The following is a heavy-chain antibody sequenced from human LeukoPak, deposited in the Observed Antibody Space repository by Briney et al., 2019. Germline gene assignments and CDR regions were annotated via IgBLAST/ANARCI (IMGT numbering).Heavy chain of an antibody. CDR1: GFTVSSNY. V-gene: IGHV3-53*01. J-gene: IGHJ3*02. CDR3: ARVRGHDYSIFGAFDI. CDR2: IYSGGST. Sequence: GGSLRLSCAASGFTVSSNYMSWVRQAPGKGLEWVSVIYSGGSTYYADSVKGRFTISRDNSKNTLYLQMNSLRAEDTAVYYCARVRGHDYSIFGAFDIWGQGTMVTVSS. D-gene: IGHD4-11*01.